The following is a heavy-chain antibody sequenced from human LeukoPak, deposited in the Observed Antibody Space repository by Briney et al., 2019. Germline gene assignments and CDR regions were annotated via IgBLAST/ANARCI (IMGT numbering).Heavy chain of an antibody. Sequence: RASVKVSCKASGYTFTSYDINWVRQATGQGLEWMGWMNPNSGNTGYAQKFQGRVTMTRNTSISTAYMELSSLRSDDTAVYYCARALGANGFDYWGQGPLATVSS. V-gene: IGHV1-8*01. J-gene: IGHJ4*02. D-gene: IGHD1-26*01. CDR1: GYTFTSYD. CDR3: ARALGANGFDY. CDR2: MNPNSGNT.